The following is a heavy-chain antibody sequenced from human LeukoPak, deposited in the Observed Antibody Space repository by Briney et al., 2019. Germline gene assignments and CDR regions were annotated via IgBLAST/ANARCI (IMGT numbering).Heavy chain of an antibody. D-gene: IGHD3-3*01. V-gene: IGHV3-23*01. CDR1: GFSFSSCA. J-gene: IGHJ6*02. Sequence: GGSLRLSCAASGFSFSSCAMSWVRQAPGKGLEWVSFISGSGDSTYYAASVKGRFTISRDNSKNTLYLQMNSLRAEDTAVYSCARTSITIFSYYYYGMDVWGRGTTVTVSS. CDR2: ISGSGDST. CDR3: ARTSITIFSYYYYGMDV.